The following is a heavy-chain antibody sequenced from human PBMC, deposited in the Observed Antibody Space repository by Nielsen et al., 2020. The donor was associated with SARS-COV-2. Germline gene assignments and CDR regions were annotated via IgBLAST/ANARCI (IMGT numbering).Heavy chain of an antibody. CDR3: TTDPRH. CDR2: LKSKNDGGAE. V-gene: IGHV3-15*01. Sequence: VRQPPGKGLEWIGRLKSKNDGGAEDYAAPVRGRFTVSRDDSQNTVYLQMNSLKIEDTGVYYCTTDPRHWGQGTLVTVSS. J-gene: IGHJ4*02.